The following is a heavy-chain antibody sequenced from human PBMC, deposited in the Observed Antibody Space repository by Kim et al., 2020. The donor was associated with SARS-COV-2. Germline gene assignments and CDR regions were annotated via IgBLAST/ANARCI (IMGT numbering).Heavy chain of an antibody. V-gene: IGHV4-34*01. CDR2: INHSGST. D-gene: IGHD3-16*02. CDR3: ARESVITFGGVIVTSFDY. CDR1: GGSFSGYY. Sequence: SQTLSLTCAVYGGSFSGYYWSWIRQPPGKGLEWIGEINHSGSTNYNPSLKSRVTISVDTSKNQFSLKLSSVTAADTAVYYCARESVITFGGVIVTSFDYW. J-gene: IGHJ4*01.